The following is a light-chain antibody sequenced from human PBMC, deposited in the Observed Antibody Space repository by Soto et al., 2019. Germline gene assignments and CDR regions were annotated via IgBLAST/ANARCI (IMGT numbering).Light chain of an antibody. CDR1: SSNIGTNS. V-gene: IGLV1-47*01. J-gene: IGLJ1*01. CDR3: AAWDDSLSAHYV. CDR2: RNN. Sequence: QSVLTQPHSASGTPGQRVTISCSGSSSNIGTNSVYWYQQLPGTAPKLLIYRNNQRPSGVPDRFSGSKSGTSASLAISGLRSEDEADYYCAAWDDSLSAHYVFGTGTKVTVL.